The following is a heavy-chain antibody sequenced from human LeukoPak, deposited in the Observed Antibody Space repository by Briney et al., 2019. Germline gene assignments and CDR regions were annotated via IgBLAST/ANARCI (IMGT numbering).Heavy chain of an antibody. V-gene: IGHV4-39*01. D-gene: IGHD1-26*01. Sequence: PSETLSLTCSVSGASVSGGTYYWGWIRQPPGKGLEWIGSIYYTGSTYDNPSFKSRVTISVDTSKNQFSLKLSSVTAADTAVYYCARRGGSGGAFDYWGQGTLVTVSS. CDR3: ARRGGSGGAFDY. CDR1: GASVSGGTYY. CDR2: IYYTGST. J-gene: IGHJ4*02.